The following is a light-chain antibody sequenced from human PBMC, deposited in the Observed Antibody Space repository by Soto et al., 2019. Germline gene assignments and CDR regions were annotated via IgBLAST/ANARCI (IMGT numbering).Light chain of an antibody. CDR2: SNN. CDR3: AAWDDSLDGWV. V-gene: IGLV1-44*01. CDR1: SSNIGSNT. Sequence: QSVLPQPPSASGTPGQRVTISCSGSSSNIGSNTVNWYQHLPGTAPKLLIYSNNQRPSGVPDRFSGSKSGTSVSLAIGGLQSEDEADYYCAAWDDSLDGWVFGGGTKLTVL. J-gene: IGLJ3*02.